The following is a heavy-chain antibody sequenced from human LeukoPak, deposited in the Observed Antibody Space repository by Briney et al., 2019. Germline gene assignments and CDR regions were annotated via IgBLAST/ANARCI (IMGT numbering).Heavy chain of an antibody. V-gene: IGHV3-23*01. Sequence: PGGSLRLSCAASGFTFSSYAMSWVRQAAGKGLEWGSAISGSGGSTYYADSVKGRFTISRENTKNTLYLQMNSLIAEDTAVYYCAKDLSDSSGYYYLLGDYWGQGTLVTVSS. CDR3: AKDLSDSSGYYYLLGDY. CDR2: ISGSGGST. J-gene: IGHJ4*02. D-gene: IGHD3-22*01. CDR1: GFTFSSYA.